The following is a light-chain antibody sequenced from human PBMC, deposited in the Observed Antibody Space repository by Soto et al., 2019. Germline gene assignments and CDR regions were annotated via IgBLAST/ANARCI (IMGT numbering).Light chain of an antibody. Sequence: DIQMTQSPSSLSASVGDRVTITCQASQDISNYLNWYQQKPGKAPKLLIYDASNLETGVPSRFKGSGSGINFTVTISSLQPEDIATYYCQQYDNLPLTFGGGTKVEIK. CDR2: DAS. CDR1: QDISNY. CDR3: QQYDNLPLT. J-gene: IGKJ4*01. V-gene: IGKV1-33*01.